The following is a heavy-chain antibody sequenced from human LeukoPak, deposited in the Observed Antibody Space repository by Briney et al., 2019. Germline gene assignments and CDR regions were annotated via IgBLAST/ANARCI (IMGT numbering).Heavy chain of an antibody. Sequence: ASVKVSCKASGYTFTSYYMHWVRQAPGQGLEWMGWINPNSCGTNYAQKFQGRVTMTRDTSISTAYMELSRLRSDDTAVYYCARESRGILNYFDYWGQGTLVTVSS. CDR1: GYTFTSYY. V-gene: IGHV1-2*02. D-gene: IGHD6-13*01. CDR3: ARESRGILNYFDY. J-gene: IGHJ4*02. CDR2: INPNSCGT.